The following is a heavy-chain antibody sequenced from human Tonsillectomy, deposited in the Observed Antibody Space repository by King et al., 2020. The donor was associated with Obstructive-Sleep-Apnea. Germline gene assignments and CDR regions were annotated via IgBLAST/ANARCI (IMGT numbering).Heavy chain of an antibody. CDR2: INHSGST. V-gene: IGHV4-34*01. CDR3: ARGADGITAVGMGDNWFDP. CDR1: GGSFSDYY. D-gene: IGHD6-13*01. J-gene: IGHJ5*02. Sequence: QVQLQQWGAGLLKPSETLSLNCAVYGGSFSDYYWSWIRQPPGKGLEWIVEINHSGSTNYNPSLKSRLAISIDTSKNQFSLRLSSMTAADTAVYYCARGADGITAVGMGDNWFDPWGQGTLVTVSS.